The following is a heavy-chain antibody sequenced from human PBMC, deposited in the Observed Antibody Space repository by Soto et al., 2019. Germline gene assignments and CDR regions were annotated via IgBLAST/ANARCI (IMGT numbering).Heavy chain of an antibody. Sequence: ASVKVSCKASGYTFTSYAMHWVRQAPGQRREWMGWINAGNGNTKYSQKFQGRVTITRDTSASTAYMELSSLRSEDTAVYYCARDRDGTTDYYYGMDVWGQGXTVTVSS. V-gene: IGHV1-3*01. CDR1: GYTFTSYA. CDR3: ARDRDGTTDYYYGMDV. J-gene: IGHJ6*02. CDR2: INAGNGNT. D-gene: IGHD4-4*01.